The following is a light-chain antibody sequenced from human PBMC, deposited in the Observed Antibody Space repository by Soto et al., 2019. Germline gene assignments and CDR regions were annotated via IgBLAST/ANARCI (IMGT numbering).Light chain of an antibody. CDR1: QSIGTS. Sequence: DIQMTQSPSSLSSSIRDNVTIACRASQSIGTSLNWYQQKPGKAPKLLIYAASRLQSGVPSKFSGSGSGTDFTLTITGLHPEDIATYFCQESYSTPTTVGQGTKVDIK. J-gene: IGKJ1*01. CDR3: QESYSTPTT. V-gene: IGKV1-39*01. CDR2: AAS.